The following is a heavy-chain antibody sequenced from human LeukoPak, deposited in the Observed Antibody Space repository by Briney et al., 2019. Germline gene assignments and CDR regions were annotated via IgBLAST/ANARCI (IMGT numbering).Heavy chain of an antibody. CDR3: ARVDTNDYGDYDFDY. D-gene: IGHD4-17*01. J-gene: IGHJ4*02. CDR1: GYTFTSYY. CDR2: MNPNSGNT. V-gene: IGHV1-8*02. Sequence: VASVKVSCKASGYTFTSYYMHWVRQAPGQGLEWMGWMNPNSGNTGYAQKFQGRVTMTRNTSISTAYMELSSLRSEDTAVYYCARVDTNDYGDYDFDYWGQGTLVTVSS.